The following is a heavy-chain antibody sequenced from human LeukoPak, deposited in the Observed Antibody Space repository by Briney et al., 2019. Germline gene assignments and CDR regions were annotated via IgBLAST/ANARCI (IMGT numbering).Heavy chain of an antibody. Sequence: ASVKVSCKASGYTFTSYDINWVRQATGQGLEWMGWMNPNSGNTGYAQKFQGRVTMTRNTSISTAYMELSSLRSEDTAVYYCARDRCSGGSCYIGFDYWGQGTLVTVSS. D-gene: IGHD2-15*01. J-gene: IGHJ4*02. CDR2: MNPNSGNT. CDR1: GYTFTSYD. V-gene: IGHV1-8*01. CDR3: ARDRCSGGSCYIGFDY.